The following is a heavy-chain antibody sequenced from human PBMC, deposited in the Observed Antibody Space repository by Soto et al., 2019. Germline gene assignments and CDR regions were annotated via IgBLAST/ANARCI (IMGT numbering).Heavy chain of an antibody. J-gene: IGHJ4*02. V-gene: IGHV3-23*01. CDR3: ANSLPHIVVVPAREVG. Sequence: GGSLRLSCAASGFTFSSYAMSWVRQAPGKGLEWVSAISGSGGSTYYADSVKGRFTISRDNSKNTLYLQMNSLRAEDTAVYYCANSLPHIVVVPAREVGWGQGTLVTVSS. CDR1: GFTFSSYA. D-gene: IGHD2-2*01. CDR2: ISGSGGST.